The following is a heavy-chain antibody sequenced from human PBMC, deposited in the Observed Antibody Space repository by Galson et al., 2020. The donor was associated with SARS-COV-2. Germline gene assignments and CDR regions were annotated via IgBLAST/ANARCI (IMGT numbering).Heavy chain of an antibody. D-gene: IGHD4-17*01. V-gene: IGHV1-69*08. Sequence: SVKVSCKASGDTFRGYSFSWVRQAPGQGLEWLGRLVPALGGTTYARKFQDRLAITADISTRTVYMELSSLRSEDTAVYYCARERGDYGEYVYFYYYMDVWGQWTAITISS. CDR3: ARERGDYGEYVYFYYYMDV. CDR2: LVPALGGT. CDR1: GDTFRGYS. J-gene: IGHJ6*03.